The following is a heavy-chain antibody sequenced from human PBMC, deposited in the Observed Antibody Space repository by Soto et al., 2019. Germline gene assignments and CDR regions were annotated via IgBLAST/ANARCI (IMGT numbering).Heavy chain of an antibody. D-gene: IGHD2-2*01. CDR1: GYTFTSYA. V-gene: IGHV1-3*01. CDR3: ARQHQMPYYYYYGMDV. Sequence: ASVKVSCKASGYTFTSYAMHWVRQAPGQRLEWMGWINAGNGNTKYSQKFQGRVTITRDTSASTAYMELSSLRSEDTAVYYCARQHQMPYYYYYGMDVWGQGTTVTVSS. CDR2: INAGNGNT. J-gene: IGHJ6*02.